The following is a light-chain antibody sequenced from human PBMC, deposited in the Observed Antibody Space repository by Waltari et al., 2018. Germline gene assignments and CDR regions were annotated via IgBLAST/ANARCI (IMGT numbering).Light chain of an antibody. CDR1: SSNLGAGYD. Sequence: QSVLTQPPSVSGAPGPRVTISCPGSSSNLGAGYDVPWSQQLPGTAPKLLLYGNSNRPSGVPDRFSGSKSGTSASQAITGLQAEDEADYYCQSYDSSLSGSWVFGGGTKLTVL. J-gene: IGLJ3*02. CDR2: GNS. V-gene: IGLV1-40*01. CDR3: QSYDSSLSGSWV.